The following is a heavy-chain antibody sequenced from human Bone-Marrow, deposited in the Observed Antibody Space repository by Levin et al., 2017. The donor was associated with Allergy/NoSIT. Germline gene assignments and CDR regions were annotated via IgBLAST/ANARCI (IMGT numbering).Heavy chain of an antibody. Sequence: GESLKISCQGSGYSFSSYWIVWVRQMPGKGLEWMGIIYPSDSDTRYSPSFQGQVTISADKSVNTAYLQWSSLKASDTRLYYCARQMVPAARATIMDVWGPGTTVTVSS. V-gene: IGHV5-51*01. D-gene: IGHD2-2*01. CDR3: ARQMVPAARATIMDV. CDR2: IYPSDSDT. CDR1: GYSFSSYW. J-gene: IGHJ6*02.